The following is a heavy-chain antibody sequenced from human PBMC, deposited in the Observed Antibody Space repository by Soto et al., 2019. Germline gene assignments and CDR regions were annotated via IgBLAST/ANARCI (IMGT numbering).Heavy chain of an antibody. D-gene: IGHD6-6*01. CDR3: AIGGYVSSSVLGLDGMDV. Sequence: QVQLVQSGAEVKKPGASVKVSCKASGYTFTGYYMHWVRQAPGQGLEWMGWINPNSGGTNYAQKFQGWLTMTRDTSISTAYMALSRLRSDDTAVYYCAIGGYVSSSVLGLDGMDVWGQGTTVTVSS. V-gene: IGHV1-2*04. J-gene: IGHJ6*02. CDR2: INPNSGGT. CDR1: GYTFTGYY.